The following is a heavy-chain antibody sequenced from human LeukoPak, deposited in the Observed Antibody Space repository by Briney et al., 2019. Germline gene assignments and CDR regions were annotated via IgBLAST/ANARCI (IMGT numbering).Heavy chain of an antibody. Sequence: GGSLRLSCAASRFTFSIYGMHWVRQAPGKGLEWVAVIWYDGSNKYYADSVKGRFTISRDNSKNTLYLQMNSLRAEDTAVYYCARDRVDSSGWAYYYYGMDVWGQGTTVTVSS. V-gene: IGHV3-33*01. CDR2: IWYDGSNK. D-gene: IGHD3-22*01. CDR1: RFTFSIYG. CDR3: ARDRVDSSGWAYYYYGMDV. J-gene: IGHJ6*02.